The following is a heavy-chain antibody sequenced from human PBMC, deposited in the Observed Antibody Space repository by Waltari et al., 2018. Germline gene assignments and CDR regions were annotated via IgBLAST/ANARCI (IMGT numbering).Heavy chain of an antibody. Sequence: QVQLQESGPGLVKPSETLSLTCAVSGYSISSGYYWGWIRQPPGKGLAWIGSIYHSGSTYYNPSLKSRVTISVDTSKYQFSLKLSSVTAADTAVYDCARRGEPGPFDYWGQGTLVTVSS. V-gene: IGHV4-38-2*01. J-gene: IGHJ4*02. CDR3: ARRGEPGPFDY. CDR1: GYSISSGYY. D-gene: IGHD1-1*01. CDR2: IYHSGST.